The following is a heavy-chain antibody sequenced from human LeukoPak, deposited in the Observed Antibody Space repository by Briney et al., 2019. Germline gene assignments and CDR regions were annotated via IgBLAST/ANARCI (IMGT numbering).Heavy chain of an antibody. V-gene: IGHV3-23*01. Sequence: GGTLRLSCAASGFTFSSYGMSWVRQAPGKGLEWVSAISGSGGSTYYADSVKGRFTISRDNSKNTLYLQMNSLRAEDTAVYYCARDTATGRRGLTYYYYYYMDVWGKGTTVTVSS. D-gene: IGHD5-18*01. CDR2: ISGSGGST. CDR1: GFTFSSYG. J-gene: IGHJ6*03. CDR3: ARDTATGRRGLTYYYYYYMDV.